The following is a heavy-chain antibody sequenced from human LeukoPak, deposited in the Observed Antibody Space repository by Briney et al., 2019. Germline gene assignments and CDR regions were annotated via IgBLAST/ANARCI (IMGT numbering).Heavy chain of an antibody. Sequence: PSETLSLTCTVSGGSISSYYWSWIRQPAGKGLEWIGRIYSSGSTDCNSSLKSRVTMSVDTSKNQFSLKLSSVTAADTAVYYCARGAYGSGSTNWFDPWGQGTLVTVSS. CDR2: IYSSGST. J-gene: IGHJ5*02. CDR1: GGSISSYY. V-gene: IGHV4-4*07. D-gene: IGHD3-10*01. CDR3: ARGAYGSGSTNWFDP.